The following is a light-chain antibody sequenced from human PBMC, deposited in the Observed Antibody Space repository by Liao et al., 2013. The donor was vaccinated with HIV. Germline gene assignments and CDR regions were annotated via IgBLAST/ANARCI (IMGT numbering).Light chain of an antibody. CDR3: QVWDSSSDPSYV. V-gene: IGLV3-21*04. CDR2: YDS. J-gene: IGLJ1*01. Sequence: SYVLTQPPSVSVAPGKTARITCGGNNIGTKSVHWYQQKPGQAPVVVIYYDSDRPSGIPERFSGSNSGNTATLTISTVEAGDEADYYCQVWDSSSDPSYVFGPGTKVTVL. CDR1: NIGTKS.